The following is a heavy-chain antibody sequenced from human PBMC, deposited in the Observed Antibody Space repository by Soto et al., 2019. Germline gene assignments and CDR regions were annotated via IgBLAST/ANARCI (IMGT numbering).Heavy chain of an antibody. CDR3: ASSASPDAY. Sequence: EVQLVESGGGLVQPGGSLRLSCVASGFTFNSYSMNWVRQAPWKGLEWISYINSGSTSVFYADSVKGRFTISRENAKNSLYLQMNSLRAEDTAVYYCASSASPDAYWGQGTLVTVSS. CDR1: GFTFNSYS. CDR2: INSGSTSV. J-gene: IGHJ4*02. D-gene: IGHD1-26*01. V-gene: IGHV3-48*01.